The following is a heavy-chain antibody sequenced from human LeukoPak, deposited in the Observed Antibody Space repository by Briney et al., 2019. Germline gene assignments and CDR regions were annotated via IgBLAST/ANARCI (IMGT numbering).Heavy chain of an antibody. CDR2: IKEDGNEK. D-gene: IGHD5-18*01. CDR1: GFRFDNHW. J-gene: IGHJ4*02. Sequence: PGGPLRLSCAASGFRFDNHWMTWVRQAPGKGLEWVANIKEDGNEKYYVDSAKGRFTISRDNAKNSLYLQMNSLRAEDTAVYYCARGAYSPFDYWGQGTLVTVSS. V-gene: IGHV3-7*01. CDR3: ARGAYSPFDY.